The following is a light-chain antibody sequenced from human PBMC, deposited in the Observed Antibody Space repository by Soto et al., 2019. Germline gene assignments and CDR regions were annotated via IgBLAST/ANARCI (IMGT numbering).Light chain of an antibody. Sequence: DIQMTQSPSTLSASVGDRVTVTCRASQSVRDWVAWYQHQAGRAPRLLIYKASSLQRGVPSRFSGSGFGTEFTLTISSLQPDDFASYYCQQYYSYSPLTFGGGAKVEIK. J-gene: IGKJ4*01. V-gene: IGKV1-5*03. CDR3: QQYYSYSPLT. CDR2: KAS. CDR1: QSVRDW.